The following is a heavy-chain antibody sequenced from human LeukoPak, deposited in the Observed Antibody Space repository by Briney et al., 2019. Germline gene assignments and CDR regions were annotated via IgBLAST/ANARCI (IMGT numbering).Heavy chain of an antibody. D-gene: IGHD1-26*01. J-gene: IGHJ4*02. CDR2: ISPDGTST. CDR3: VYSGNFRFDY. CDR1: GFTFSSNW. Sequence: PGGSLRLSCAASGFTFSSNWIHWVRQVPGKGLVWVSRISPDGTSTTYADSVKGRFTIFRDNAKNTLYLQMNTLRAEDTAVYYCVYSGNFRFDYWGQGTLVTVSS. V-gene: IGHV3-74*01.